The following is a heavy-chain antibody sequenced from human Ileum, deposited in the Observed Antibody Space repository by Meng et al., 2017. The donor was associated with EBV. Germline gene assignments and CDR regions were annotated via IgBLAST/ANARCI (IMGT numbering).Heavy chain of an antibody. V-gene: IGHV3-15*01. Sequence: QLGGFGGGLVKPGGSLRLSCAASGFTFSNAWMTWVRQAPGKGLEWVGRIKSTTDGGTTDYAAPVKGRFTISRDDSKNTLFLQMDSLKTEDTAVYYCEGWRYWGQGTLVTDSS. J-gene: IGHJ4*02. D-gene: IGHD2-15*01. CDR1: GFTFSNAW. CDR2: IKSTTDGGTT. CDR3: EGWRY.